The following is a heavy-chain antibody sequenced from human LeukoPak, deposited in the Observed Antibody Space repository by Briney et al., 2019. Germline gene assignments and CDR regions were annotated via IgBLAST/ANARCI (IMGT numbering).Heavy chain of an antibody. J-gene: IGHJ3*02. D-gene: IGHD3-3*01. Sequence: AGGSLRLSCAASGFTFSSYSMNWVRQAPGKGLEWVSSISSSSSYIYHADSVKGRYTISRDNAENSLYLQMNSLRAEDTDVYYCARDPTENSYYDFWSGYYRWGGAFDIWGQGTMVTVSS. CDR1: GFTFSSYS. CDR2: ISSSSSYI. V-gene: IGHV3-21*01. CDR3: ARDPTENSYYDFWSGYYRWGGAFDI.